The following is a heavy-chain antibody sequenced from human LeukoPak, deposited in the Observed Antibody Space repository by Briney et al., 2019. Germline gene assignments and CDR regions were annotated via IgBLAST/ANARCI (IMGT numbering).Heavy chain of an antibody. V-gene: IGHV4-59*01. J-gene: IGHJ4*02. CDR1: GGSINSYY. CDR2: ISYSGRT. Sequence: KPSETLSLTCTVSGGSINSYYWSWIRQPPGKGLEWIGYISYSGRTSYNPSLKSRVTISVDTSKNHFSLKLSSVTAADTAVYYCARVTGTIFDHWGQGTLVTVSS. CDR3: ARVTGTIFDH. D-gene: IGHD1-7*01.